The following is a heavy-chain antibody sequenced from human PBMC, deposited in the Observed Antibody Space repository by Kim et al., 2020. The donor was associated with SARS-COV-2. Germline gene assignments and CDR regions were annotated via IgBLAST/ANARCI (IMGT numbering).Heavy chain of an antibody. CDR2: IDWDDDK. Sequence: SGPTLVKPTQTLTLTCTFSGFSLSTSGMCVSWIRQPPGKALEWLALIDWDDDKYYSTSLKTRLTISKDTSKNQVVLTMTNMDPVDTATYYCARMEYTYDSSDGEFRLPYYYYGMDVWGQGTTVTVSS. CDR3: ARMEYTYDSSDGEFRLPYYYYGMDV. D-gene: IGHD3-22*01. V-gene: IGHV2-70*01. CDR1: GFSLSTSGMC. J-gene: IGHJ6*02.